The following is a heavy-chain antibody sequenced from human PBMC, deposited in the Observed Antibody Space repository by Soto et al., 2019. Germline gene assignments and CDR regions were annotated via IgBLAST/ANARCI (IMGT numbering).Heavy chain of an antibody. Sequence: GVSLRLSCAASGFTFSSYAMSWVRQAPGKGLEWVSAISGSGGSTYYADSVKGRFTISRDNSKNTLYLQMNSLRAEDTAVYYCAVYDYGDYGAGFFDYWGQGTLVTVSS. D-gene: IGHD4-17*01. CDR1: GFTFSSYA. V-gene: IGHV3-23*01. CDR2: ISGSGGST. CDR3: AVYDYGDYGAGFFDY. J-gene: IGHJ4*02.